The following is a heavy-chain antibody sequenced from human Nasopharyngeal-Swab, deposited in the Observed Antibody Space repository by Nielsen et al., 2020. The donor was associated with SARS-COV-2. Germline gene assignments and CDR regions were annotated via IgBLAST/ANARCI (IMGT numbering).Heavy chain of an antibody. V-gene: IGHV1-69*13. CDR2: IIPIFGTA. D-gene: IGHD6-13*01. CDR1: GGTLSSYA. J-gene: IGHJ6*02. Sequence: SVKVSCKASGGTLSSYAISWVRQAPGQGLEWMGGIIPIFGTANYAQKFQGRVTITVDESTSTAYMELSSLRSEDTAVYYCARGIAAADYYYYGMDVWGQGTTVTVSS. CDR3: ARGIAAADYYYYGMDV.